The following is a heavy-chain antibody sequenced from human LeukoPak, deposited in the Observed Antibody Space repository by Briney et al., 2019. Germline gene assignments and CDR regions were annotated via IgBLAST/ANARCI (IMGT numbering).Heavy chain of an antibody. J-gene: IGHJ4*02. CDR2: IYHSGST. CDR3: ARESRITIFGGGFNFFDY. D-gene: IGHD3-3*01. CDR1: GYSISSGYY. V-gene: IGHV4-38-2*02. Sequence: SETLSLTCTVSGYSISSGYYWGWIRQPPGKGLEWIGSIYHSGSTYYNPSLKSRVTISVDTAKNQFSLKLSSVTAADTDVYYSARESRITIFGGGFNFFDYWGQGTLVTVSS.